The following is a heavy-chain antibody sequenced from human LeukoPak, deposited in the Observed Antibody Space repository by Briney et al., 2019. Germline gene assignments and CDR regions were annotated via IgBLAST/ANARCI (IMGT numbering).Heavy chain of an antibody. Sequence: SETLSLTCTVSGGSISSYYWSWIRQPAGKGLEWIGRIYTSGTTNYNPSLKSRITMSVDTSKNQFSLKMRSVTAADTAVYYCAKVTYYYDSSGPLEFDPWGQGTLVTVSS. CDR2: IYTSGTT. V-gene: IGHV4-4*07. CDR3: AKVTYYYDSSGPLEFDP. D-gene: IGHD3-22*01. J-gene: IGHJ5*02. CDR1: GGSISSYY.